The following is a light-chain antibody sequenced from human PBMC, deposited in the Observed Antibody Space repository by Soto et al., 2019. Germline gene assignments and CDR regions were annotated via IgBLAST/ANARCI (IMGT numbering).Light chain of an antibody. CDR1: QSLLHSNGYNY. V-gene: IGKV2-28*01. CDR3: MQALQTPPYT. CDR2: LGS. J-gene: IGKJ2*01. Sequence: DIVLTQSPLSLPVTPGEPASISCRSSQSLLHSNGYNYLSWYLQKPGQSPQLLIYLGSNRASGVPDRFSVCESGSDFTLKISRVGAEDVGTYYCMQALQTPPYTFGQGSKLEIK.